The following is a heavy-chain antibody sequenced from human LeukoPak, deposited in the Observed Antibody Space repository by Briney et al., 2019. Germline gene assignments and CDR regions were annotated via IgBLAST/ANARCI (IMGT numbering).Heavy chain of an antibody. Sequence: AGGSLRLSCAASGFTFSSYAMSRVRQAPGKGLEWVSAISGSGGSTYYADSVKGRFTISRDNSKNTLYLQMNSLRAEDTAVYYCAKARKTGYYYYGMDVWGQGTTVTVSS. CDR1: GFTFSSYA. J-gene: IGHJ6*02. V-gene: IGHV3-23*01. CDR3: AKARKTGYYYYGMDV. CDR2: ISGSGGST.